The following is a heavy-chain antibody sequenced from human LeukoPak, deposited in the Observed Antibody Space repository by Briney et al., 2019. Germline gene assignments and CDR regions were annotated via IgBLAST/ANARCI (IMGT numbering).Heavy chain of an antibody. D-gene: IGHD2-2*01. V-gene: IGHV3-23*01. CDR2: ISGSGGST. CDR3: AKSTSPLYYYYGMDV. CDR1: GLTFSNYA. J-gene: IGHJ6*02. Sequence: PGGSLRLSCAASGLTFSNYAMSWVRQAPGKGLEWVSTISGSGGSTYYADSVKGRFTISRDNSKNTLYLQLNSLRAEDTAVYYCAKSTSPLYYYYGMDVWGQGTTVTVSS.